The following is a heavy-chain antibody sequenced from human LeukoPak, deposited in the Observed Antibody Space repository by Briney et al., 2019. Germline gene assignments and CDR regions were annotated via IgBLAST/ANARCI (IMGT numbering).Heavy chain of an antibody. D-gene: IGHD2-21*02. CDR1: GFTFSSNA. CDR2: ISLRGADT. CDR3: ARRGCYGGNCYPCDY. J-gene: IGHJ4*02. V-gene: IGHV3-23*01. Sequence: GGSLRLSCSASGFTFSSNAMSWVHQAPGKGLEWVSSISLRGADTNYADSVKGRFTISRDDSKNALYLQMSSLRAEDTAVYFCARRGCYGGNCYPCDYWGQGTLVTVSS.